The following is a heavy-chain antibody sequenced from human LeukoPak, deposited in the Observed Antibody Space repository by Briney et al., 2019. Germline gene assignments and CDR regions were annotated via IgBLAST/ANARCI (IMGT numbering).Heavy chain of an antibody. CDR1: GGSISSYY. D-gene: IGHD3-3*01. V-gene: IGHV4-59*01. J-gene: IGHJ2*01. CDR2: IYYSGST. CDR3: ARVGFITIFGSGDWYFDL. Sequence: SETLSLTCTVSGGSISSYYWSWIRQPPGKGLEWIGYIYYSGSTNYNPSLKSRVTISVDTSRNQFSLKLSSVTAADTAVYYCARVGFITIFGSGDWYFDLWGRGTLVTVSS.